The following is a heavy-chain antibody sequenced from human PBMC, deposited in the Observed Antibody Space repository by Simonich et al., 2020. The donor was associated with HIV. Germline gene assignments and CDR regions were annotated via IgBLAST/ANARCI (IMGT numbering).Heavy chain of an antibody. V-gene: IGHV4-34*01. CDR3: ARHESGYDSPNDY. Sequence: QVQLQQWGAGLLKPSETLSLTCAVYGGSFSGYYWSWIRQPPGKGLEWIGEINHSGSTYYNPSLKSRVTISVDTSKNQSSLKLSSVTAADTAVYYCARHESGYDSPNDYWGQGTLVTVSS. J-gene: IGHJ4*02. CDR1: GGSFSGYY. D-gene: IGHD5-12*01. CDR2: INHSGST.